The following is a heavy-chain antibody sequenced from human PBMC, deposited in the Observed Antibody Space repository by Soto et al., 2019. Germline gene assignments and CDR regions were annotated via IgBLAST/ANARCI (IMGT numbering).Heavy chain of an antibody. J-gene: IGHJ6*02. Sequence: PGGSLRLSCAASGFTFSIYAISWVRQAPGKGLEWLSAISTSGDKTYYADSVEGRFTISRDNSKNTLYLQMNSPRVDDTAVYYCAKPLYDDVVATYGMDVWGQGTTVTVSS. V-gene: IGHV3-23*01. CDR1: GFTFSIYA. CDR2: ISTSGDKT. D-gene: IGHD5-12*01. CDR3: AKPLYDDVVATYGMDV.